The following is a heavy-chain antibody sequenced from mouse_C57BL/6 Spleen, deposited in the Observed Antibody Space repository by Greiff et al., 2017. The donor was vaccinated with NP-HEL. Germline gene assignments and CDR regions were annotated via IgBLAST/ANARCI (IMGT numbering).Heavy chain of an antibody. CDR1: GYSITSGYY. CDR3: ARDQKNDYDDYAMDY. Sequence: EVQLQQSGPGLVKPSQSLSLTCSVTGYSITSGYYWNWIRQFPGNKLEWMGYISYDGSNNYNPSLKNRISITRDTSKNQFFLKLNSVTTEDTATYYCARDQKNDYDDYAMDYWGQGTSVTVSS. V-gene: IGHV3-6*01. D-gene: IGHD2-4*01. J-gene: IGHJ4*01. CDR2: ISYDGSN.